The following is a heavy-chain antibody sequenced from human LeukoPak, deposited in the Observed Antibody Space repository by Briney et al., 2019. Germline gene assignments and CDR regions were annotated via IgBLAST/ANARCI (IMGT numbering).Heavy chain of an antibody. CDR1: GGSVSNYY. CDR3: AKSNGYGLIDI. J-gene: IGHJ3*02. D-gene: IGHD3-22*01. CDR2: IFYSGST. Sequence: SETLSLTCTISGGSVSNYYWGWVRQPPGKALEWIGNIFYSGSTYYSPSLKSRVTISLDTSRNQFSLKLNSVTAADTAVYYRAKSNGYGLIDIWGQGTMVTVSS. V-gene: IGHV4-59*02.